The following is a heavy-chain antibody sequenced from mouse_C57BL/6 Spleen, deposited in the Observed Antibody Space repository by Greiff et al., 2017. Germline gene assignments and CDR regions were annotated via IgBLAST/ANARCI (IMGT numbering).Heavy chain of an antibody. V-gene: IGHV1-54*01. J-gene: IGHJ2*01. CDR2: INPGSGGT. CDR1: GYAFTNYL. CDR3: ARSGTGPFDY. D-gene: IGHD4-1*01. Sequence: QVQLKQSGAELVRPGTSVKVSCKASGYAFTNYLIEWVKQRPGQGLEWIGVINPGSGGTNYNEKFKGKATLTADKSSSTAYMQLSSLTSEDAAVYFCARSGTGPFDYWGQGTTLTVSS.